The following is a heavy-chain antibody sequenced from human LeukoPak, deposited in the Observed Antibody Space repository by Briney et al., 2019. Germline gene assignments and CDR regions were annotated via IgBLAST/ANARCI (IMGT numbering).Heavy chain of an antibody. J-gene: IGHJ4*02. Sequence: PGGSLRLSCAASGFTFSSYGMHWVRQAPGKGLEWVAVISYDGSNKYYADSVKGRFTIPRDNSKNTLYLQMNSLRAEDTAVYYCAKDSGGYNYFYWGQGTLVTVSS. CDR3: AKDSGGYNYFY. CDR1: GFTFSSYG. V-gene: IGHV3-30*18. D-gene: IGHD5-24*01. CDR2: ISYDGSNK.